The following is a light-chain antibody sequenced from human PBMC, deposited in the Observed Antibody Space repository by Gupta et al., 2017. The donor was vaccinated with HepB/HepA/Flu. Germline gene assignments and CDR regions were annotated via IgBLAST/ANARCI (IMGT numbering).Light chain of an antibody. CDR1: SSNIGSFY. Sequence: QSVLTPPPSVSAAPGQKVTISCSGSSSNIGSFYVSWYQQFPGAAPKLLIYENNNRPSGIPDRFSGSKSGTSATLGVTELQTGDEADYYCGTWDSTLSAHVFGTGTKVTVL. CDR2: ENN. J-gene: IGLJ1*01. CDR3: GTWDSTLSAHV. V-gene: IGLV1-51*02.